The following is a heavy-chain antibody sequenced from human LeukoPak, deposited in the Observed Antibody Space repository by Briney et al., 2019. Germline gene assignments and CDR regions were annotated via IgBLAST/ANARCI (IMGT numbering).Heavy chain of an antibody. D-gene: IGHD3-3*01. CDR2: INHSGST. V-gene: IGHV4-34*01. J-gene: IGHJ6*04. Sequence: SETLSLTCAVYGGSFSGYYWSWIRQPPGKWLEWIGEINHSGSTNYNPSLKSRVTISVDTSRNQFSLKLSSVTAADTAVYYGARGPFWSGPDVWGKGTTVTVSS. CDR3: ARGPFWSGPDV. CDR1: GGSFSGYY.